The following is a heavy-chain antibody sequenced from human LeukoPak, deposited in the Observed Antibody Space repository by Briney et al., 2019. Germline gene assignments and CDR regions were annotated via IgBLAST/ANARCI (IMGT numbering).Heavy chain of an antibody. CDR2: INPSGGST. V-gene: IGHV1-46*01. CDR3: AKYYYGSGSYFGFDP. CDR1: GYTFTSYY. Sequence: ASVKVSCKASGYTFTSYYMHWVRQAPGQGLEWMGIINPSGGSTSYAQKFQGRVTMTRDMSTSTAYMELRSLRSDDTAVYYCAKYYYGSGSYFGFDPWGQGTLVTVSS. D-gene: IGHD3-10*01. J-gene: IGHJ5*02.